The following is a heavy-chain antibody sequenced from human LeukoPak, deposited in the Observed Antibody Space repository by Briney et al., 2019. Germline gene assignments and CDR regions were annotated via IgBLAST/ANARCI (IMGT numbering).Heavy chain of an antibody. J-gene: IGHJ4*02. D-gene: IGHD2-15*01. Sequence: KPSETLSLTCSVSGGSVTSGNCYWSWIRQPPGKELEWIGYISYRGSTNYNPSLKSRVTISVDTSKHQFSLKLSSVTAADTAVYYCVRDHSWGDSDYWGQGTLVTASS. CDR2: ISYRGST. CDR3: VRDHSWGDSDY. CDR1: GGSVTSGNCY. V-gene: IGHV4-61*01.